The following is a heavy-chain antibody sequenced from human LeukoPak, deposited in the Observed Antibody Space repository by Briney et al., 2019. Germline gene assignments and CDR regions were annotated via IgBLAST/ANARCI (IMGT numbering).Heavy chain of an antibody. Sequence: GGSLRLSCAASGFTFSSYEMNWVRQAPGKGLEWVSYISSSGSTIYYADSVKGPFTISRDNAKNSLYLQMNSLRAEDTAVYYCARGALGLRLGELSLYFDYWGQGTLVTVSS. CDR1: GFTFSSYE. CDR3: ARGALGLRLGELSLYFDY. V-gene: IGHV3-48*03. J-gene: IGHJ4*02. CDR2: ISSSGSTI. D-gene: IGHD3-16*02.